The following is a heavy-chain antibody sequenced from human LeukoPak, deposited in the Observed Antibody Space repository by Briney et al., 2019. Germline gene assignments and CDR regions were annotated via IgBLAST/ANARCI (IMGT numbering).Heavy chain of an antibody. J-gene: IGHJ6*02. V-gene: IGHV3-48*03. Sequence: GGSLRLSCAASGLSLSSYEVKWVSQAPGKWLEWVSYISSGSSPIYYSDSVKGRFTISRDNAKNSVYLQMDSLRAEDTAVYYCAREGGDVWGQGTTVTVSS. CDR1: GLSLSSYE. CDR3: AREGGDV. CDR2: ISSGSSPI. D-gene: IGHD2-15*01.